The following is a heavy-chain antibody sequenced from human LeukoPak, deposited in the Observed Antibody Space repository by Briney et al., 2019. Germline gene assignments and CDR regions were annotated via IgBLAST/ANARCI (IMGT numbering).Heavy chain of an antibody. V-gene: IGHV1-2*02. CDR2: INPNSGGT. Sequence: GTSVKVSCKASGYTFTGYYIHWVRQAPGQGLEWMGWINPNSGGTNYAQKLQGRVTMTRDTSISTAYMELSRLRSEDTAVYYCARTEFRFGELLTNPFDYWGQGTLVTVSS. CDR3: ARTEFRFGELLTNPFDY. CDR1: GYTFTGYY. J-gene: IGHJ4*02. D-gene: IGHD3-10*01.